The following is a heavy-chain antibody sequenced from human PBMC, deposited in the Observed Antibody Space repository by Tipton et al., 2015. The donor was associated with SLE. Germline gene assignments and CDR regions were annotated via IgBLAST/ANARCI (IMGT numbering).Heavy chain of an antibody. V-gene: IGHV3-33*01. D-gene: IGHD5-24*01. CDR1: GFTFTSCG. CDR2: IWFDGSNK. CDR3: GRGDPDY. Sequence: SLRLSCEASGFTFTSCGMHWVRQAPGKGLEWVALIWFDGSNKYYADSVKGRFTISRDNSMNTLYLQMNSLRAEDTAVYYCGRGDPDYWGQGTLVTVSP. J-gene: IGHJ4*02.